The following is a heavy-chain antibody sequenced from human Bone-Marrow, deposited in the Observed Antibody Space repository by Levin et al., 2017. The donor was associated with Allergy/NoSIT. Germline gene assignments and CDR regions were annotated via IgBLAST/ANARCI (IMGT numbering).Heavy chain of an antibody. CDR1: GFTFSSYE. Sequence: GGSLRLSCAASGFTFSSYEMNWVRQAPGKGLEWVSYISSSGSTIYYADSVKGRFTISRDNAKNSLYLQMNSLRAEDTAVYYCASEYYYGSAFNNWFDPWGQGTLVTVSS. D-gene: IGHD3-10*01. J-gene: IGHJ5*02. V-gene: IGHV3-48*03. CDR3: ASEYYYGSAFNNWFDP. CDR2: ISSSGSTI.